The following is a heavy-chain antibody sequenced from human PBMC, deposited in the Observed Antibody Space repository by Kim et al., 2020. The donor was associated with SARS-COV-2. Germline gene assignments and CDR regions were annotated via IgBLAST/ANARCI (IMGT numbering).Heavy chain of an antibody. D-gene: IGHD1-20*01. Sequence: NPSLKGRVTMSVDMSRNQFSLMLSSVTASDTAVYYCARYSRVKDNYYFDYWGQGSLVTVSS. CDR3: ARYSRVKDNYYFDY. V-gene: IGHV4-39*01. J-gene: IGHJ4*02.